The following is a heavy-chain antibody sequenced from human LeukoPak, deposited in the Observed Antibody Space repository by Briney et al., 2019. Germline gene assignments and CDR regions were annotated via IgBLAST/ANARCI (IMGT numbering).Heavy chain of an antibody. CDR1: GDTFTSYA. CDR2: IIPIFGTA. V-gene: IGHV1-69*13. Sequence: ASVKVSPTASGDTFTSYAISWVRQAPGQGLEWMGGIIPIFGTANYAQKFQGRGTITADESTRTAYMELSSLRSEDTAVYYCARDFDPAPGGYGYFEYWGQGTLVTVSS. CDR3: ARDFDPAPGGYGYFEY. D-gene: IGHD5-12*01. J-gene: IGHJ4*02.